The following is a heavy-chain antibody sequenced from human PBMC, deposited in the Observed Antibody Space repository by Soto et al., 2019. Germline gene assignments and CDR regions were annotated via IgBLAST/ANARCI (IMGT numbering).Heavy chain of an antibody. J-gene: IGHJ6*02. CDR2: INAGNGNT. CDR3: ARGVVPAATDYYYYYGMDV. V-gene: IGHV1-3*01. D-gene: IGHD2-2*01. Sequence: ASVKVSCKASGYTFTSYAMHWVRQAPGQRLEWMGWINAGNGNTKYSQKFQGRVTITRDTSASTAYMELSSLRSEDTAVYYCARGVVPAATDYYYYYGMDVWGQGTTVTVSS. CDR1: GYTFTSYA.